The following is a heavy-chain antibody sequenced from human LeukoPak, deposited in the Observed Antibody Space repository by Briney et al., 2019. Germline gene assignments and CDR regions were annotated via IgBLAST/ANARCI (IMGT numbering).Heavy chain of an antibody. CDR3: GRSSVSPVVSAGWGGGYWLDY. CDR1: GYTFTSYY. V-gene: IGHV1-46*01. D-gene: IGHD2-15*01. CDR2: INPSGGST. Sequence: ASVKVSCKASGYTFTSYYMHWVRQAPGQGLECMGIINPSGGSTSYAQKFQGRVTMTRDTSTSTVYMELSSLRSEDTELDYRGRSSVSPVVSAGWGGGYWLDYWGQGTLVTVSS. J-gene: IGHJ4*02.